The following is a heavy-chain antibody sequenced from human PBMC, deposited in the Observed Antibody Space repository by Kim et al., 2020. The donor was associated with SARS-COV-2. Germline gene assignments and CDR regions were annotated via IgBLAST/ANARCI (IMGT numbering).Heavy chain of an antibody. CDR1: GGSFSGYY. CDR2: INHSGST. Sequence: SETLSLTCAVYGGSFSGYYWSWIRQPPGKGLEWIGEINHSGSTNYNPSLKSRVTISVDTSKNQFSLKLNSVTAADTAVYYFARGRFSRWFDPWGQGTLVTVSS. CDR3: ARGRFSRWFDP. V-gene: IGHV4-34*01. J-gene: IGHJ5*02.